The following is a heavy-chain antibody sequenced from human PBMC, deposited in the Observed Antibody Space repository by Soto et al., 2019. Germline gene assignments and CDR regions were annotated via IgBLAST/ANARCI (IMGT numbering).Heavy chain of an antibody. CDR2: IYYSGST. CDR1: GGSISSSSYY. J-gene: IGHJ6*02. CDR3: ARREGGRENYYYCGMDV. Sequence: SETLSLTCTVSGGSISSSSYYWGCIRQPPGKGLEWIGSIYYSGSTYYNPSLKSRVTISVDTSKNQFSLKLSSLTAADTAVYYRARREGGRENYYYCGMDVWGQGTPVIV. D-gene: IGHD1-26*01. V-gene: IGHV4-39*01.